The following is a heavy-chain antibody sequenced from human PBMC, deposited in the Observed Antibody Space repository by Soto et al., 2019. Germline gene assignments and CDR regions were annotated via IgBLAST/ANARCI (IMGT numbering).Heavy chain of an antibody. D-gene: IGHD3-10*01. V-gene: IGHV3-66*01. Sequence: EVQLVESGGGLVQPGGSLRLSCAASGFTVSSNYMSWVRQAPGKGLEWVSVISSDGSTDYAYSVKGRCIISRDNSKNTLYLEMNILRAEDTAVYYCAREPDFLGSGIGYYYMDVWGKGTTVTVSS. CDR2: ISSDGST. CDR1: GFTVSSNY. J-gene: IGHJ6*03. CDR3: AREPDFLGSGIGYYYMDV.